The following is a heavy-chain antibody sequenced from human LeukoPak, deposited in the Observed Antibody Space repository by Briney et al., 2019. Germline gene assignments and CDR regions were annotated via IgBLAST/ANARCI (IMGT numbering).Heavy chain of an antibody. CDR3: ARHYGSGSYYPDYFDY. V-gene: IGHV4-39*01. CDR2: IYYSGST. J-gene: IGHJ4*02. D-gene: IGHD3-10*01. CDR1: GGSISSSSYY. Sequence: SETLSLTCTVSGGSISSSSYYWGWIRQPPGKGLEWIGSIYYSGSTYYNPSLKSRVTISVDTSKDQFSLKLSSVTAADTAVYYCARHYGSGSYYPDYFDYWGQGTLVTVSS.